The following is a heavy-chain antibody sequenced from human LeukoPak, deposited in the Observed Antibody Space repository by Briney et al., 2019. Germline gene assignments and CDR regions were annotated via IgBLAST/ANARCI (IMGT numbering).Heavy chain of an antibody. CDR3: ARQIRDGYNRFDC. D-gene: IGHD5-12*01. V-gene: IGHV3-23*01. J-gene: IGHJ4*02. CDR1: GFTFSSYA. CDR2: ISGSGGST. Sequence: GGSLRLSCAASGFTFSSYAMSWVRQAPGKGLEWVSAISGSGGSTYYADSVKGRFTISRDNSKNTLYLQMNSLRAEDTAVYYCARQIRDGYNRFDCWGQGTLVTVSS.